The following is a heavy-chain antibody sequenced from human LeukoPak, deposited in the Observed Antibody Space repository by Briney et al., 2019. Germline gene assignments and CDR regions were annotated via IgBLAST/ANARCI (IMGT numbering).Heavy chain of an antibody. D-gene: IGHD6-13*01. Sequence: GSLSPSSEASGITFSTYDMHWLRQAPGKDLEWASVIGTAGDTYYADSVKDRFTISRENANNSLFLKMTGLGAGDTAVYYLARGSVRVGMDVWGQGTTVTVSS. CDR2: IGTAGDT. CDR1: GITFSTYD. V-gene: IGHV3-13*01. J-gene: IGHJ6*02. CDR3: ARGSVRVGMDV.